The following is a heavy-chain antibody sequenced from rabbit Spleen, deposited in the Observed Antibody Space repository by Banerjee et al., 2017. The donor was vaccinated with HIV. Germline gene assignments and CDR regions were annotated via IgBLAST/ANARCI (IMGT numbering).Heavy chain of an antibody. CDR3: ARDLTDAIGWNFGW. Sequence: QEQLVESGGGLVQPGGSLKLSCKASGFTLSTYYMNWVRQAPGEGLEWIGCIYTSSGSTWYASWAKGRFTISKTSSTTVTLQMTSLTAADTATYFCARDLTDAIGWNFGWWGQGTLVTVS. J-gene: IGHJ4*01. CDR2: IYTSSGST. D-gene: IGHD4-1*01. CDR1: GFTLSTYYM. V-gene: IGHV1S45*01.